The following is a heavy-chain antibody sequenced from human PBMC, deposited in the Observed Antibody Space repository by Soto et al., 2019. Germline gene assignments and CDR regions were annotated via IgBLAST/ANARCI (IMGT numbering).Heavy chain of an antibody. CDR3: GRGPSPRAPAGGTPYYFAMDV. CDR2: MNPINGAT. V-gene: IGHV1-8*02. CDR1: GYDFTAYD. D-gene: IGHD6-13*01. Sequence: QVQLVQSGAEVKQSGASVKVSCKASGYDFTAYDINWVRQASGQGLEWMGWMNPINGATGSARRCQGRVSMTRNTATGTAYLESTSLRSDDSAVYYCGRGPSPRAPAGGTPYYFAMDVWGQGTTVTVSS. J-gene: IGHJ6*02.